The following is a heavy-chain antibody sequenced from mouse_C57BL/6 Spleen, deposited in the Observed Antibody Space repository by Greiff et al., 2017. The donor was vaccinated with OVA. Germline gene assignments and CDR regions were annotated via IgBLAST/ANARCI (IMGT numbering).Heavy chain of an antibody. D-gene: IGHD4-1*01. J-gene: IGHJ4*01. CDR3: ARLTGYAMDY. CDR2: ISNGGGST. Sequence: EVQRVESGGGLVQPGGSLKLSCAASGFTFSDYYMYWVRQTPEKRLEWVAYISNGGGSTYYPDTVKGRFTISRDNAKNTLYLQMSRLKSEDTAMYYCARLTGYAMDYWGQGTSVTVSS. CDR1: GFTFSDYY. V-gene: IGHV5-12*01.